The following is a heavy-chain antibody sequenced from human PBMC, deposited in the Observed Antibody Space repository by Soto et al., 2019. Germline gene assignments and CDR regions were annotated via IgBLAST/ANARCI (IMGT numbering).Heavy chain of an antibody. CDR1: GLTFSSYA. V-gene: IGHV3-30*18. CDR3: AKVGVSGNYLYYFDY. Sequence: QVQLVESGGGVVQPGRSLRLSCVASGLTFSSYAIHWVRQAPGTGQEWVAVISYEGSNKYYADSVKGRFTNARDNSKNTLYLQMNSLRAEDTAVYYCAKVGVSGNYLYYFDYWGQGTLVTVSS. CDR2: ISYEGSNK. D-gene: IGHD1-26*01. J-gene: IGHJ4*02.